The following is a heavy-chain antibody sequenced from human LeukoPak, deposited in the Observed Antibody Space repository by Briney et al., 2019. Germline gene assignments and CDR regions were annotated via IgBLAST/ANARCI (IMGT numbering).Heavy chain of an antibody. J-gene: IGHJ4*02. CDR1: GFTVSNNY. CDR3: AGRRVLDASLDY. V-gene: IGHV3-66*02. Sequence: GGSLRLSCAASGFTVSNNYMSWVRQAPGKGLDWVSVIYSGDNTYYVESVKGRFTISSDNSENTLFLQMNRLRAEDTAVYYCAGRRVLDASLDYWGQGTLVTVSS. CDR2: IYSGDNT. D-gene: IGHD3-16*01.